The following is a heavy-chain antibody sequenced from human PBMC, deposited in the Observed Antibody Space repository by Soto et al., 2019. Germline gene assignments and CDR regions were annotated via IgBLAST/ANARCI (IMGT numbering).Heavy chain of an antibody. V-gene: IGHV4-34*01. CDR2: INHSGST. CDR1: GGSFSGYY. D-gene: IGHD2-8*01. J-gene: IGHJ6*02. CDR3: ARAVVSVFCTNGVCYGLRDYYGMDV. Sequence: SETLSLTCAVYGGSFSGYYWSWIRQPPGKGLEWIGEINHSGSTNYNPSLKSRVTISVDTSKNQFSLKLSSVTAADTAVYYCARAVVSVFCTNGVCYGLRDYYGMDVWGQGTTVT.